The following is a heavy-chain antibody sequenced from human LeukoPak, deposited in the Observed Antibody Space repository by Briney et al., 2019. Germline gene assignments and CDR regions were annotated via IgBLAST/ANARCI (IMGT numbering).Heavy chain of an antibody. CDR2: IYYSGST. D-gene: IGHD3-10*01. CDR1: GFTFSSYG. J-gene: IGHJ4*02. Sequence: GSLRLSCAASGFTFSSYGMSWVRQPPGKGLEWIGSIYYSGSTYYNPSLKSRVTISVDTSKNQFSLKLSSVTAADTAVYYCARVRAVRGDKGFDYWGQGTLVTVSS. V-gene: IGHV4-39*07. CDR3: ARVRAVRGDKGFDY.